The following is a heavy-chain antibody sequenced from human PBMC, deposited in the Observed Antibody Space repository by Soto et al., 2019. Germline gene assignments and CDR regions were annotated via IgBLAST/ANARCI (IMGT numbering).Heavy chain of an antibody. V-gene: IGHV4-61*08. Sequence: TSETLSLTCTVSGGSISSGGYYWSWIRQHPGKGLEWIGYIYYSGSTNYNPSLKSRVTISVDTSKNQFSLKLSSVTAADTAVYYCARHSVYGDYYFDYWGQGTLVTVSS. J-gene: IGHJ4*02. D-gene: IGHD4-17*01. CDR2: IYYSGST. CDR1: GGSISSGGYY. CDR3: ARHSVYGDYYFDY.